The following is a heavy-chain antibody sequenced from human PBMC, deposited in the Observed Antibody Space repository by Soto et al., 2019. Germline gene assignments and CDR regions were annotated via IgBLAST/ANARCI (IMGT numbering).Heavy chain of an antibody. CDR1: GGSISSSSYY. Sequence: QLQLQESGTGLVKPSETLSLTCTVSGGSISSSSYYWGWIRQPPGKGLEWIGSIYYSGSTYYNPSLKSRVTISVDTSKNQFSLKLSSVTAADTAVYYCAPCTICGVAADYWGQGTLVTFSS. CDR3: APCTICGVAADY. D-gene: IGHD3-3*01. J-gene: IGHJ4*02. CDR2: IYYSGST. V-gene: IGHV4-39*01.